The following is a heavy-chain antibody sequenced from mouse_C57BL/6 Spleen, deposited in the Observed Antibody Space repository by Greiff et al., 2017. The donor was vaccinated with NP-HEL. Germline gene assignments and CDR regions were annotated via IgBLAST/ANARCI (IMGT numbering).Heavy chain of an antibody. D-gene: IGHD1-1*01. J-gene: IGHJ1*03. CDR3: ARDPVVGYFDV. V-gene: IGHV1-26*01. CDR1: GYTFTDYY. Sequence: VQLQQSGPELVKPGASVKISCKASGYTFTDYYMNWVKQSHGKSLEWIGDINPNNGGTSYNQKFKGKATLTVDKSSSTAYMELRSLTSEDSAVYYCARDPVVGYFDVWGTGTTVTVSS. CDR2: INPNNGGT.